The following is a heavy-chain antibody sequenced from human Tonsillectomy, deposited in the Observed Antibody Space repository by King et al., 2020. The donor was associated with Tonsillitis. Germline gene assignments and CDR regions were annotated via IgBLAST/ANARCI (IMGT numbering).Heavy chain of an antibody. CDR3: ARERGYCGSTGCTYYFDY. CDR2: VNLEGSEK. D-gene: IGHD2-2*01. J-gene: IGHJ4*02. CDR1: GFTFSNYW. V-gene: IGHV3-7*03. Sequence: VQLVESGGGLVQPGGSLRLSCAASGFTFSNYWVSWVRQAPGKGLEWVANVNLEGSEKNYVDSVKGRFTISRDNAKNSVYLQMNSLRAEDTAVYYCARERGYCGSTGCTYYFDYWGQGTLVTVSS.